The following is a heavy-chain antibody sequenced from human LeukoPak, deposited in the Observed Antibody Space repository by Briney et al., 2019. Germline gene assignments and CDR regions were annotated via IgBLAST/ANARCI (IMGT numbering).Heavy chain of an antibody. Sequence: GASVKVSCKASGYTFTSYDINWVRQATGQGLEWMGWMNPNSGNTGYAQKFQGRVTMTRNTSISTAYMELSSLRSEDTAVYYCARGGPDSSGWYSYYYYGMDVWGQGTTVTVSS. D-gene: IGHD6-19*01. V-gene: IGHV1-8*01. CDR2: MNPNSGNT. CDR1: GYTFTSYD. J-gene: IGHJ6*02. CDR3: ARGGPDSSGWYSYYYYGMDV.